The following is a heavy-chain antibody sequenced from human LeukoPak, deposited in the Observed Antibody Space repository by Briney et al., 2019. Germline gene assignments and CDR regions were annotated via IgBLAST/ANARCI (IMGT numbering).Heavy chain of an antibody. J-gene: IGHJ4*02. Sequence: SETLSLTCAVYGGSFSGYYWSWIRQHPGKGLEWIGYIDYSGSTYYNPPLKSRVIISGDTSKNQFSLKLSSATAADTAVYYCASSYYYDSSGGEIGFDYWGQGTLVTVSS. D-gene: IGHD3-22*01. CDR2: IDYSGST. CDR1: GGSFSGYY. V-gene: IGHV4-31*11. CDR3: ASSYYYDSSGGEIGFDY.